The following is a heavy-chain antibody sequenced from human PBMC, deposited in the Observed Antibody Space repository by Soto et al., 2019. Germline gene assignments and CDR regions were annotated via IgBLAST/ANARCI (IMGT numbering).Heavy chain of an antibody. Sequence: SETLSLTCTVSGGSISSGGYYWSWIRQHPGKGLEWIGHIYYIGSTYYNPSLKSRVTISVDTSKNQFSLKLSSVTAADTAVYYCARVRSGNSPYFDYWGQGTLVTVSS. D-gene: IGHD2-15*01. CDR3: ARVRSGNSPYFDY. CDR2: IYYIGST. V-gene: IGHV4-31*03. J-gene: IGHJ4*02. CDR1: GGSISSGGYY.